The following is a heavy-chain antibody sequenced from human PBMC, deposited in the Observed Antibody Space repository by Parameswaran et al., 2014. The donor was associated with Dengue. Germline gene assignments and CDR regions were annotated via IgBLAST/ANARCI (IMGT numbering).Heavy chain of an antibody. CDR2: INAGNGNT. D-gene: IGHD4-17*01. V-gene: IGHV1-3*01. CDR3: TVTTYYYYGMDV. J-gene: IGHJ6*02. Sequence: WVRQAPGQRLEWMGWINAGNGNTKYSQKFQGRVTITRDTSASTAYMELSSLRSEDTAVYYCTVTTYYYYGMDVWGQGTTVTSP.